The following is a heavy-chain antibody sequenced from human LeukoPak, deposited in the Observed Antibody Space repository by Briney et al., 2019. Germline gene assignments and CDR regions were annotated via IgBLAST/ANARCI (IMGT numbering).Heavy chain of an antibody. CDR3: ARDRGDLWLAELSYAFDI. J-gene: IGHJ3*02. CDR2: IYYSGST. D-gene: IGHD3-10*01. CDR1: GGSISSYY. V-gene: IGHV4-59*01. Sequence: SETLSLTCTVSGGSISSYYWSWIRQPPGKGLEWIGYIYYSGSTNYNPSLKSRVTISVDTSKNQFSLKLSSVTAADTAVYYCARDRGDLWLAELSYAFDIWGQGTMVTVSS.